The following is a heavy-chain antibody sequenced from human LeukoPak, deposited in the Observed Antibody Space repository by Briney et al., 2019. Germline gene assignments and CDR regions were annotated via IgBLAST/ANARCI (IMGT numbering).Heavy chain of an antibody. D-gene: IGHD6-13*01. CDR1: GFTFSSYW. J-gene: IGHJ4*02. CDR2: IKQDGSEK. V-gene: IGHV3-7*01. Sequence: SGGSLRLSCAASGFTFSSYWMSWVRQAPGKGLEWVANIKQDGSEKYYVDSVKGRFTISRDNAKNSLYLQMNSLRAEDTAVYYCAKGYSSSWQGRWVEDYWGQGTLVTVSS. CDR3: AKGYSSSWQGRWVEDY.